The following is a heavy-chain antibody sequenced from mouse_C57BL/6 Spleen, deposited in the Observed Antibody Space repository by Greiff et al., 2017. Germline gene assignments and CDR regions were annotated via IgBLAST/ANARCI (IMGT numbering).Heavy chain of an antibody. Sequence: QVQLQQPGTELVKPGASVKLSCKASGYTFTSYWMHWVKQRPGQGLEWIGNIDPSNGCTNYNEKFKSKATLTVDKSSSTAYMQLSSLTSEDSAVXDCARASYYGRICYYAMDYWGQGTTVTVSS. CDR1: GYTFTSYW. V-gene: IGHV1-53*01. J-gene: IGHJ4*01. CDR3: ARASYYGRICYYAMDY. D-gene: IGHD1-1*01. CDR2: IDPSNGCT.